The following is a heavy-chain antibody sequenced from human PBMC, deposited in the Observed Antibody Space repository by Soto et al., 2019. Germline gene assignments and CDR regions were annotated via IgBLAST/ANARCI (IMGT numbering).Heavy chain of an antibody. D-gene: IGHD6-13*01. J-gene: IGHJ6*02. CDR1: GYTFTSYG. V-gene: IGHV1-18*01. CDR3: ARRYSSSWYCDDSYYYYYGMDV. Sequence: GASVKVSCKASGYTFTSYGISWVRQAPGQGLEWMGWISAYNGNTNYAQKLQGRVTMTTDTSTSTAYMELRSLRSDDTAVYYCARRYSSSWYCDDSYYYYYGMDVWGQGTTVTVSS. CDR2: ISAYNGNT.